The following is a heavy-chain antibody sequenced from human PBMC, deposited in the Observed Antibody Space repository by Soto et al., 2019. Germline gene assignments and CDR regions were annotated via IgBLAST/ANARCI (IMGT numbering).Heavy chain of an antibody. CDR2: ISYDGSNK. V-gene: IGHV3-30-3*01. J-gene: IGHJ4*02. D-gene: IGHD3-22*01. Sequence: QVQLVESGGGVVQPGRSLRLSCAASGFTFSSYAMHWVRQAPGKGLEWVAVISYDGSNKYYADSVKGRFTISRDNSKNTLYLQMNSLRAEDTAVYYCERGYESGYYFVDYWGQGTLVTVSS. CDR3: ERGYESGYYFVDY. CDR1: GFTFSSYA.